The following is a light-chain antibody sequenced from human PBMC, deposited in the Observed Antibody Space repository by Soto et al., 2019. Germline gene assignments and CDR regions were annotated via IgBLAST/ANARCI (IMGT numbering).Light chain of an antibody. CDR2: GAS. V-gene: IGKV3-20*01. CDR3: QHHDSSPTWT. Sequence: EIVLTQSPGTLSLSPGERATLSCRASQSVRSSYLAWYQQKPGQAPRLLIYGASSRASGIPDRFSGSGSGTDFTLTIRRLEPEDFAVYYCQHHDSSPTWTFGQGTKVDIK. CDR1: QSVRSSY. J-gene: IGKJ1*01.